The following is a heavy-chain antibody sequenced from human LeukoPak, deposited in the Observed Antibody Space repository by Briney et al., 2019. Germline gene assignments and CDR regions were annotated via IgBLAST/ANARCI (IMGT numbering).Heavy chain of an antibody. V-gene: IGHV3-53*01. CDR1: GFTVSSNY. CDR2: IYSGGST. J-gene: IGHJ3*02. D-gene: IGHD4-17*01. Sequence: GGSLRLSCAASGFTVSSNYMSWVRQAPGKGLEWASVIYSGGSTYYADSVKGRFTISRDNSKNTLYLQMNSLRAEDTAVYYCARDPGADYGDYSDAFDIWGQGTMVTVSS. CDR3: ARDPGADYGDYSDAFDI.